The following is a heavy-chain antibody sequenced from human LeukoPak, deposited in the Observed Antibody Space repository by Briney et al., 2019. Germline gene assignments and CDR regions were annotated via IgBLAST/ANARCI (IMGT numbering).Heavy chain of an antibody. J-gene: IGHJ4*02. CDR2: ISGSGGST. D-gene: IGHD6-13*01. V-gene: IGHV3-23*01. Sequence: PGGSLRLSCAASGFTFSSYEMNWVRQAPGKGLEWVSAISGSGGSTYYADSVKGRFTISRDNSKNTLYLQMNSLRAEDTAVYYCAKDPRRYSRTGGYFDYWGQGTLVTVSS. CDR3: AKDPRRYSRTGGYFDY. CDR1: GFTFSSYE.